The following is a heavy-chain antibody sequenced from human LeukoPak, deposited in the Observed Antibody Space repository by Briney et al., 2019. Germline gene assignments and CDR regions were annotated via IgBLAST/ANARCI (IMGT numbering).Heavy chain of an antibody. D-gene: IGHD3-3*01. Sequence: SETLSLTCAVYGGSFSGYYWSWIRQPPGKGLEWIGEINHSGSANYNPSLKSRVTISVDTSKNQFSLKLSSVTAADTAVYYCARGGSITIFGVVSGHGQNRFDPWGQGTLVTVSS. CDR1: GGSFSGYY. J-gene: IGHJ5*02. CDR2: INHSGSA. CDR3: ARGGSITIFGVVSGHGQNRFDP. V-gene: IGHV4-34*01.